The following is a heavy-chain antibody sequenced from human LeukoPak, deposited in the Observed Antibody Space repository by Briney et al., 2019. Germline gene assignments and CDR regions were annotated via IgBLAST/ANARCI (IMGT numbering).Heavy chain of an antibody. Sequence: SETLSLTCTVSGGSISSSSYYWGWIRQPPGKGLEWIGSIYYSGSTYYNPSLKSRVTISVDTSKNQFSLKLGSVTAADTAVYYCARVLVIVVVPAAIDYYYYMDVWGKGTTVTVSS. CDR2: IYYSGST. V-gene: IGHV4-39*07. CDR1: GGSISSSSYY. CDR3: ARVLVIVVVPAAIDYYYYMDV. J-gene: IGHJ6*03. D-gene: IGHD2-2*03.